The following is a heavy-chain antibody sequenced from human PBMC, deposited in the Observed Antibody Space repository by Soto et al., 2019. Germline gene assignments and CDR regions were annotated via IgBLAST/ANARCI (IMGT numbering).Heavy chain of an antibody. CDR1: GGSISIYY. D-gene: IGHD4-17*01. CDR3: ARDGDSKPFDY. Sequence: PSETLSLTCTVSGGSISIYYWSWIRQPPGKGLEWIGYIYYSGSTNYNPSLKSRVTISVDTSKNQFSLKLSSVTAADTAVYYCARDGDSKPFDYWGQGTLVTVSS. V-gene: IGHV4-59*01. CDR2: IYYSGST. J-gene: IGHJ4*02.